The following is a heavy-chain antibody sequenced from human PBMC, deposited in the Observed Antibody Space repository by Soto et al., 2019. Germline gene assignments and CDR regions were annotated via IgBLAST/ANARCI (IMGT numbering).Heavy chain of an antibody. CDR1: GYTFTAQY. D-gene: IGHD6-6*01. V-gene: IGHV1-2*02. Sequence: GASVKVSCKASGYTFTAQYLHRVRKAPGEGLEWMGWINPTTGATRYAQKFQGRVTMTRDTSMSTAYLEVRSLRPDDTAVYYCAKADSSSVSCFDPWGQGTLVTVSS. CDR3: AKADSSSVSCFDP. J-gene: IGHJ5*02. CDR2: INPTTGAT.